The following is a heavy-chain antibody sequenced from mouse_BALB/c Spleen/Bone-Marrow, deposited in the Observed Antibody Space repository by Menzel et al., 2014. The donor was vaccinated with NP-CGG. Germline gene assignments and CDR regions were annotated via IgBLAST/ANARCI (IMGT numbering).Heavy chain of an antibody. CDR3: ARSWYCRYDGGYAMDY. CDR2: ISSGSSTI. D-gene: IGHD2-14*01. V-gene: IGHV5-17*02. J-gene: IGHJ4*01. Sequence: EVKLVESGGGLVQPGGSRKLSCAASGFTFSSFGMHWVRQAPEKGLEWVAYISSGSSTIYYADTVKGRFTISRDNPKNTLFLQMTSLRSEDTAMYYCARSWYCRYDGGYAMDYWGQGTSVTVSS. CDR1: GFTFSSFG.